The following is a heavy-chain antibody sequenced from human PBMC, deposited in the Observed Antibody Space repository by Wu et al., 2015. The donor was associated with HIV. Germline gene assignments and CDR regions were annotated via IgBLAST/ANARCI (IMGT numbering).Heavy chain of an antibody. CDR1: GYTFTIYD. CDR2: MNPNSGNT. Sequence: QVQLVQSGIEVKKPGASVKVSCKASGYTFTIYDINWVRQAAGQGLEWMGWMNPNSGNTGYAQKFQGRVTMTRNTSISTAYMELSSLRSEDTAVYYCITMIRGRLDVVGPRDHGHRLL. CDR3: ITMIRGRLDV. J-gene: IGHJ6*02. V-gene: IGHV1-8*01. D-gene: IGHD3-10*01.